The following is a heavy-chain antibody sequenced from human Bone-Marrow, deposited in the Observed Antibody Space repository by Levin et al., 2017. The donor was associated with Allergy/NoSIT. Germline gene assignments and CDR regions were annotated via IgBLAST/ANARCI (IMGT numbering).Heavy chain of an antibody. CDR1: GFSLTSNLVS. V-gene: IGHV2-5*02. CDR3: AHRRRGTGCSDFFDP. J-gene: IGHJ5*02. Sequence: SGPTLVKPTQTLTLTCTFSGFSLTSNLVSVGWIRQPPGEALEWLAVVYGDDEKHYSPSLTTRLTSTKDTSNNQVVLTMTKMDPVDTATYYCAHRRRGTGCSDFFDPWGQGTLVTVSS. D-gene: IGHD6-19*01. CDR2: VYGDDEK.